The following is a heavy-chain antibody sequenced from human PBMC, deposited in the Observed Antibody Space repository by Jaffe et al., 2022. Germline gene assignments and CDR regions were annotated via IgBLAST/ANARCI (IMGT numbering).Heavy chain of an antibody. CDR3: ARLNIPARGYFDY. CDR2: INHSGST. J-gene: IGHJ4*02. Sequence: QVQLQQWGAGLLKPSETLSLTCAVYGGSFSGYYWSWIRQPPGKGLEWIGEINHSGSTNYNPSLKSRVTISVDTSKNQFSLKLSSVTAADTAVYYCARLNIPARGYFDYWGQGTLVTVSS. CDR1: GGSFSGYY. D-gene: IGHD2-15*01. V-gene: IGHV4-34*01.